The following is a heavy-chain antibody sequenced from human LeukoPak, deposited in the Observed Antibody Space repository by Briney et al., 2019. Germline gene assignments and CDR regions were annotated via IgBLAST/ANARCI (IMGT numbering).Heavy chain of an antibody. CDR3: ARDWAVTPRYFDL. CDR2: ISSSSSTI. D-gene: IGHD4-17*01. V-gene: IGHV3-48*01. J-gene: IGHJ2*01. CDR1: GFTFSSYS. Sequence: GGSLRLSCAASGFTFSSYSMNWVRQAPGKGLEWVSYISSSSSTIYYADSVKGRFTISRDKSKNTLYLQMNSLRAEDTAVYYSARDWAVTPRYFDLWGRGTLVTVSS.